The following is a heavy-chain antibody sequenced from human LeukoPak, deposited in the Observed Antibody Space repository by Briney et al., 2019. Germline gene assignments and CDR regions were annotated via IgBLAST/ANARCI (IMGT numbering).Heavy chain of an antibody. D-gene: IGHD3-3*01. J-gene: IGHJ6*03. CDR3: ASSIFGVVIDYYYYMDV. Sequence: GGSLRLPCAASGFTFSDYYMSWIRQAPGKGLEWVSYISSSGSTIYYADSVKGRFTISRNNAKNSLYLQMNSLRAEDTAVYYCASSIFGVVIDYYYYMDVWGKGTTVTVSS. CDR1: GFTFSDYY. CDR2: ISSSGSTI. V-gene: IGHV3-11*04.